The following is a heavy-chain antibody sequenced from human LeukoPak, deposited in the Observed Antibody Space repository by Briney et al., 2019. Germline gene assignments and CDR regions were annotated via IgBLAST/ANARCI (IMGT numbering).Heavy chain of an antibody. D-gene: IGHD6-13*01. CDR3: VATSSYSGSWYYGLDY. CDR1: GGSISSYY. Sequence: PSETLSLTCTVSGGSISSYYWSWIRQPPGKGLEWIGYIYYSGSTNYNPSLKSRVTISVDTSKNQFSLKLSSVTAADTAVYYCVATSSYSGSWYYGLDYWGQGTLVTVSS. J-gene: IGHJ4*02. V-gene: IGHV4-59*08. CDR2: IYYSGST.